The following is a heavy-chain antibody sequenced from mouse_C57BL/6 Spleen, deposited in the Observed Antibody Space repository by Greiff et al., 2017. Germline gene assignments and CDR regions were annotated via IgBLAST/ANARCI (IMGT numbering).Heavy chain of an antibody. CDR2: ISYDGSN. Sequence: EVQLVESGPGLVKPSQSLSLTCSVTGYSITSGYYWNWIRQFPGNKLEWMGYISYDGSNNYNPSLTNRIPITRDTSNHQFFLKLNSVTTEYTATYYCARVFDGTTDYWGQGATLTVSS. CDR3: ARVFDGTTDY. V-gene: IGHV3-6*01. CDR1: GYSITSGYY. D-gene: IGHD1-1*01. J-gene: IGHJ2*01.